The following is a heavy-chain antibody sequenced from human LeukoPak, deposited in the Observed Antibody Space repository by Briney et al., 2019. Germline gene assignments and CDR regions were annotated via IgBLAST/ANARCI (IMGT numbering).Heavy chain of an antibody. CDR2: ISGSGGST. CDR1: GFTFSSYA. D-gene: IGHD3-3*01. J-gene: IGHJ3*02. V-gene: IGHV3-23*01. Sequence: PGGSLRLSCAASGFTFSSYAMRWVRQAPGKGLEWVSAISGSGGSTYYADSVKGRFTISRDNSKNTLYLQMNSLRAEDTAVYYCARDYDFWSGYSDDAFDIWGQGTMVTVSS. CDR3: ARDYDFWSGYSDDAFDI.